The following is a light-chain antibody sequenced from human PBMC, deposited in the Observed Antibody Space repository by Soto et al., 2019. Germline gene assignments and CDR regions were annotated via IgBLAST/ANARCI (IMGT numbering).Light chain of an antibody. V-gene: IGKV3-11*01. CDR3: QQRGIWPPT. Sequence: EIVLTQSPATLSLSPGERATLSCRASQSVSSYLAWYQQKPGQAPRLLIYDASTRATGIPARFSGSGSGTDFTLTISSLEPEDFALYYCQQRGIWPPTFGQGPKAEIK. CDR1: QSVSSY. J-gene: IGKJ1*01. CDR2: DAS.